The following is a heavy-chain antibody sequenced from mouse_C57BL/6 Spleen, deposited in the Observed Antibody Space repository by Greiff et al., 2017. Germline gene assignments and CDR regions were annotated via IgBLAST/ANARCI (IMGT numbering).Heavy chain of an antibody. V-gene: IGHV1-59*01. CDR2: IDPSDSYT. CDR3: AREGYLYAMDY. J-gene: IGHJ4*01. CDR1: GYTFTSYW. D-gene: IGHD2-2*01. Sequence: QVQLQQPGAELVRPGTSVKLSCKASGYTFTSYWMHWVKQRPGQGLEWIGVIDPSDSYTNYNQKFKGKATLTVDTSSSTAYMQLSSLTSEDSAVDYGAREGYLYAMDYWGQGTSVTVSS.